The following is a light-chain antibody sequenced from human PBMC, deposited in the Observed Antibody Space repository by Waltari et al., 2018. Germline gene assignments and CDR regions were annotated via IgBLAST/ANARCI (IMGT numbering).Light chain of an antibody. V-gene: IGLV1-40*01. Sequence: QSVLTQPPSVSGAPGQSVTISGTGTSSNIGAGFDVHWYQQLPGGAPKLLIYAYSNRPSGVPDRFYGSKSGTSASLAINGIQSEDEADYYCQSYDSRQTAVFGGGTKLTVL. J-gene: IGLJ3*02. CDR1: SSNIGAGFD. CDR2: AYS. CDR3: QSYDSRQTAV.